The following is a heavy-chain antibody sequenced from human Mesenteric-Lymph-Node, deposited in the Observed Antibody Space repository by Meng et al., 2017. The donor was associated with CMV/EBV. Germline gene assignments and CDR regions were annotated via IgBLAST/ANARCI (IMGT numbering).Heavy chain of an antibody. J-gene: IGHJ5*01. D-gene: IGHD6-13*01. CDR3: ARGSNIAASSRGWFDP. CDR2: ISAYNGNT. CDR1: GYTFTSYG. V-gene: IGHV1-18*01. Sequence: ASVKVSCKASGYTFTSYGISWVRQAPGQGLEWMGWISAYNGNTNYAQKLQGRVTMTTDTSTSTVYMELSSLRSEDTAVYYCARGSNIAASSRGWFDPWGQGTLVTVSS.